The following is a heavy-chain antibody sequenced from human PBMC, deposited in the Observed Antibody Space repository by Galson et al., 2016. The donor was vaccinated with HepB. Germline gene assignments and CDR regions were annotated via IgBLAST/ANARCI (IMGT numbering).Heavy chain of an antibody. CDR3: GRVQRYAYDSGGPFDH. CDR2: IHYTWST. V-gene: IGHV4-31*03. CDR1: GVSISSGSYY. Sequence: TLSLTCTVSGVSISSGSYYWSWIRQHPGKGLEWIGYIHYTWSTYYNPSLKSRVTISLDTSKNQFSLKLSSVTAADTAVYYCGRVQRYAYDSGGPFDHWGQGTLVTVSS. J-gene: IGHJ4*02. D-gene: IGHD3-22*01.